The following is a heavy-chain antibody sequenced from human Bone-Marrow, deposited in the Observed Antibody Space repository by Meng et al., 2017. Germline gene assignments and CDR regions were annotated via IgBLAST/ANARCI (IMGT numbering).Heavy chain of an antibody. V-gene: IGHV1-69*06. CDR1: GGTFSSYA. Sequence: SVKVSCKASGGTFSSYAISWVRQAPGQGLEWMGGIIPIFGTANYAQKFQGRVTITADKSTSTAYVELSSLRSEDTAVYYCARSLRGYSGYDYIAFDIWGQGTMVTVSS. J-gene: IGHJ3*02. CDR3: ARSLRGYSGYDYIAFDI. D-gene: IGHD5-12*01. CDR2: IIPIFGTA.